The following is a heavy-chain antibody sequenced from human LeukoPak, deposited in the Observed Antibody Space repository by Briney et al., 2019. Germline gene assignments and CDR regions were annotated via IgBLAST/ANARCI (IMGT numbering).Heavy chain of an antibody. CDR2: IIPILGIA. CDR1: GGTFSSYA. CDR3: SRGIIGGHDFDY. D-gene: IGHD3-10*01. V-gene: IGHV1-69*04. Sequence: SVKVSCKASGGTFSSYAISWVRQAPGEGLEWMGRIIPILGIANYAQKFQGRVTITADKSTSTAYMELSSLRSEDTAVYYCSRGIIGGHDFDYWGQGTLVTVSS. J-gene: IGHJ4*02.